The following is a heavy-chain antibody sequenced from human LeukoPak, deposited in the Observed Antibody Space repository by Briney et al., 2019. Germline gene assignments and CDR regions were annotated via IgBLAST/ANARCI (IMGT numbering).Heavy chain of an antibody. V-gene: IGHV3-30*02. Sequence: GGSLRLSCAASGFTFSSYEMNWVRQAPGKGLEWVAFIRFDGSNKYYADSVKGRFTIPRDNSKNTLYLQMNSLRPEDTAVYYCAKDSKRWKTYYYASGSYHFDYWGQGTLVTVSS. CDR2: IRFDGSNK. CDR3: AKDSKRWKTYYYASGSYHFDY. D-gene: IGHD3-10*01. CDR1: GFTFSSYE. J-gene: IGHJ4*02.